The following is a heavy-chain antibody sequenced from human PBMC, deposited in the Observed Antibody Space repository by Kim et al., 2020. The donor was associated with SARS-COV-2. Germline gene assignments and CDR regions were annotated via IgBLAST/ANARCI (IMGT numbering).Heavy chain of an antibody. Sequence: SETLSLTCTVSGGSISSSSYYWGCIRQPPGKGLEWIGSIYYSGSTYYNPSLKSRVTISVDTSKNQFSLKLSSVTAADTAVYYCARIPFDSSGYYPPERFDPWGQGTPVTVSS. CDR1: GGSISSSSYY. D-gene: IGHD3-22*01. J-gene: IGHJ5*02. V-gene: IGHV4-39*01. CDR3: ARIPFDSSGYYPPERFDP. CDR2: IYYSGST.